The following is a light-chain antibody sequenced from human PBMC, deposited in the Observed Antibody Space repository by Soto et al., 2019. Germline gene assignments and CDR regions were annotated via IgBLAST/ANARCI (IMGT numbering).Light chain of an antibody. J-gene: IGKJ5*01. CDR1: QSVSSSY. Sequence: EIVLTQSPGTLSLSSGERATLSCRASQSVSSSYLAWYQQKPGQAPRLLFYGARYRAAGIPDRFSGSGSGTDFTLTISRLEPEDFAVYYCQQHGSSPPITFGQGTRLEIK. V-gene: IGKV3-20*01. CDR2: GAR. CDR3: QQHGSSPPIT.